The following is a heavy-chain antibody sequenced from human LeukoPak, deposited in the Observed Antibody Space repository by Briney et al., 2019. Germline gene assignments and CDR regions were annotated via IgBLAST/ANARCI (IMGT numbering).Heavy chain of an antibody. V-gene: IGHV4-39*01. CDR1: GVSISSSSYY. D-gene: IGHD3-10*01. J-gene: IGHJ5*02. CDR3: ARQKYGSGSYYNWFDP. Sequence: SETLSLTCTVSGVSISSSSYYWGWIRQPPGKGLEWIGSIYYSGSTYYNPSLKSRVTISVDTSKNQFSLKLSSVTAADTAVYYCARQKYGSGSYYNWFDPWGQGTLVTVSS. CDR2: IYYSGST.